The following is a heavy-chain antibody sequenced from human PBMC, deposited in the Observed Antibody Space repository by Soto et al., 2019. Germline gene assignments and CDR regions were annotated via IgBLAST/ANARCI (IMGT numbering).Heavy chain of an antibody. CDR1: GFVFSRFG. CDR3: VRADGPAAAGPYYHYALDV. J-gene: IGHJ6*02. D-gene: IGHD6-13*01. Sequence: QVQLVESGGGVVQPGESLRLACEASGFVFSRFGMHWVRQAPGKGLEWVAVIWYDGNNKYYGDSVKGRFTTSRDNPKNTVYLQMSRLGVDDTAVYYCVRADGPAAAGPYYHYALDVWGQGTTVTVSS. CDR2: IWYDGNNK. V-gene: IGHV3-33*08.